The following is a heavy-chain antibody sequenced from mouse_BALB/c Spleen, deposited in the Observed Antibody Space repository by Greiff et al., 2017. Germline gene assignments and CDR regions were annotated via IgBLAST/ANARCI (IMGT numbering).Heavy chain of an antibody. CDR3: ARRSATYFFDY. V-gene: IGHV1-82*01. D-gene: IGHD1-2*01. Sequence: VQLQQSGPELVKPGASVKISCKASGYAFSSSWMNWVKQRPGQGLEWIGRIYPGDGDTNYNGKFKGKATLTADKSSSTAYMQLSSLTSVDSAVYFCARRSATYFFDYWGQGTTLTVSS. CDR1: GYAFSSSW. J-gene: IGHJ2*01. CDR2: IYPGDGDT.